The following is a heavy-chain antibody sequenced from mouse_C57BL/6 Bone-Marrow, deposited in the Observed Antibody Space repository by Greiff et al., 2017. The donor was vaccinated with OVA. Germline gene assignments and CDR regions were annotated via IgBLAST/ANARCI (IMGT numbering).Heavy chain of an antibody. CDR1: GYTFTNYW. Sequence: QVQLKQSGAELVRPGTSVKMSCKASGYTFTNYWIGWAKQRPGHGLEWIGDIYPGGGYTNYNEKFKGKATLTADKSSSTAYMQFSSLTSEDSASYYCASGLLRFLMDYWGQGTSVTVSS. D-gene: IGHD1-1*01. V-gene: IGHV1-63*01. CDR2: IYPGGGYT. J-gene: IGHJ4*01. CDR3: ASGLLRFLMDY.